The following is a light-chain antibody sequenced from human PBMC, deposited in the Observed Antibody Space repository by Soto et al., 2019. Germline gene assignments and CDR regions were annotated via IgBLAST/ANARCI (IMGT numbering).Light chain of an antibody. CDR2: GAS. Sequence: EIVLTQSPGTLSLSPGERATLSCRASQSVSSSYLAWYQQKPGQAPRLLIYGASSRATGIPDRFSGSGSGTDFTLTIRVWESEDVAVYSCQQYGSAPLTFGGGTKVEIK. CDR3: QQYGSAPLT. CDR1: QSVSSSY. V-gene: IGKV3-20*01. J-gene: IGKJ4*01.